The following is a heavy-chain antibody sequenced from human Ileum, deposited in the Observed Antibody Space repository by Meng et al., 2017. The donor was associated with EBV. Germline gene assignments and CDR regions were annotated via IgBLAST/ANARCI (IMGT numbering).Heavy chain of an antibody. D-gene: IGHD1-26*01. V-gene: IGHV4-39*07. CDR3: ASRELAPFDY. CDR1: GGSFSSRKYY. J-gene: IGHJ4*02. CDR2: IYYSGTT. Sequence: QLQLQGPGPGLVKPSETLYLTCSVSGGSFSSRKYYWGWIRQPPGKALEWIASIYYSGTTYYNPSLQSRVSISVDKSKNQVSLNMTSMTAADTAVYYCASRELAPFDYWGQGTLVTVSS.